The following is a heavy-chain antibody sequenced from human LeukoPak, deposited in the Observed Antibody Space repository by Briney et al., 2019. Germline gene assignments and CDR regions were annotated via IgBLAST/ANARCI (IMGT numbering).Heavy chain of an antibody. Sequence: ASVKVSCKASGYTFTGYYMHWVRQAPGQGLEWMGWISPNSGGTNYAQKFQGRVTMTRDTSISTAYMELSRLRSDDTAVYYCARGSGITIFGVVISYFDYWGQGTLVTVSS. V-gene: IGHV1-2*02. D-gene: IGHD3-3*01. CDR2: ISPNSGGT. CDR1: GYTFTGYY. J-gene: IGHJ4*02. CDR3: ARGSGITIFGVVISYFDY.